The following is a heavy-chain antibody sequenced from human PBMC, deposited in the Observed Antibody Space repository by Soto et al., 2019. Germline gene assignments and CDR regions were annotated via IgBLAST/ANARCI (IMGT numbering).Heavy chain of an antibody. Sequence: GGSLRLSXAASGFTFSSYAMHWVRQAPGKGLEWVAVISYDGSNKYYADSVKGRFTISRDNSKNTLYLQMNSLRAEDTAVYYCARANGRGDTIFGVVGGLGYYGMDVWGQGTTVTVSS. CDR2: ISYDGSNK. CDR3: ARANGRGDTIFGVVGGLGYYGMDV. D-gene: IGHD3-3*01. CDR1: GFTFSSYA. V-gene: IGHV3-30-3*01. J-gene: IGHJ6*02.